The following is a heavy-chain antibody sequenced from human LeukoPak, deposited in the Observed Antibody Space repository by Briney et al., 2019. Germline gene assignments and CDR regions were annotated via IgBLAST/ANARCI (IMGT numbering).Heavy chain of an antibody. CDR1: GGSVSSDSYY. Sequence: SETLSLTCTVSGGSVSSDSYYWSWIRQPPGKGLEWIGYIYYSGSTNYNPSLKSRVTLSVDTSKNQFSLKLRSVTAADTAVYYCARVSGSYPYYFDYWGQGTLVTVSS. J-gene: IGHJ4*02. D-gene: IGHD1-26*01. CDR2: IYYSGST. CDR3: ARVSGSYPYYFDY. V-gene: IGHV4-61*01.